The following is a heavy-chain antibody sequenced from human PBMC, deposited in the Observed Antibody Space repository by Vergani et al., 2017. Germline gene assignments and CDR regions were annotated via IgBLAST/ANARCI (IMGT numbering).Heavy chain of an antibody. D-gene: IGHD4-23*01. CDR3: ARAVSTTVGDPPGY. CDR2: IGTAGNT. CDR1: GFTFSSYD. V-gene: IGHV3-13*01. Sequence: EVQLVESGGGLVQPGGSLRLSFAASGFTFSSYDMLWVCQATGKGREWVSAIGTAGNTYYPGSVKGRFTISRENAKNSLYLQTNSLRAGDTAIYYGARAVSTTVGDPPGYWGQGTLVTVSS. J-gene: IGHJ4*02.